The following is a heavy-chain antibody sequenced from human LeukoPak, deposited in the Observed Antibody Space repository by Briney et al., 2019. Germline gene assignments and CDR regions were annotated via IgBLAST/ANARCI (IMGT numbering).Heavy chain of an antibody. Sequence: GGSLRLSCAASGFTVSSNYMSWVRQAPGKGLEWVSVIYSGGSTYYADSVKGRFTISRDNSKNTLYLQMNSLRAEDTAVYYCASLIRYCSSTSCYHYYYMDVWGKGTTVTVSS. CDR1: GFTVSSNY. J-gene: IGHJ6*03. CDR3: ASLIRYCSSTSCYHYYYMDV. D-gene: IGHD2-2*01. V-gene: IGHV3-53*01. CDR2: IYSGGST.